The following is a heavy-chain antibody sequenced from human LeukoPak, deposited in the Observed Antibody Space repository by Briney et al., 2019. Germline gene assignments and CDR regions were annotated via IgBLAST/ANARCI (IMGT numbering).Heavy chain of an antibody. CDR2: IIPIFGTA. Sequence: GASVKVXCKASGYTFTSYAINWVRQAPGQGLEWMGGIIPIFGTANYAQKFQGRVTITADESTSTAYMELSSLRSEDTAVYYCAKSTVTLQTPPDAFDIWGQGTMVTVSS. D-gene: IGHD4-11*01. CDR1: GYTFTSYA. V-gene: IGHV1-69*13. CDR3: AKSTVTLQTPPDAFDI. J-gene: IGHJ3*02.